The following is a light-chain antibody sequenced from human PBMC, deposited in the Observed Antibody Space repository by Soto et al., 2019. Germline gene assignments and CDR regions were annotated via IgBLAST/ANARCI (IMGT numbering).Light chain of an antibody. V-gene: IGKV3-15*01. CDR3: QQYNNWPPGT. CDR2: GAS. J-gene: IGKJ1*01. Sequence: IVLTQSPSTLSSFPGDRVTLSCSASQYINTRLAWYQQKPGQAPRLLIYGASTRATGIPARFSGSGSGTEFTLTISSLQSEDFAVYYCQQYNNWPPGTFGQGTKVDIK. CDR1: QYINTR.